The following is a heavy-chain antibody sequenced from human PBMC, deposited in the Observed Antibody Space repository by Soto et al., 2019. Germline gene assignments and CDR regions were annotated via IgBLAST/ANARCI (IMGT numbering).Heavy chain of an antibody. Sequence: QVQLQGSGPGLVKPSGTLSLTCVVSGGSISSNNWWSWVRQPPGKGLEWIGEIYHTGSTTYNPSLNSRVTISADKSKNQFSLELSSVTAADTAVYYCARDSGGGADYWGQGTLVTVSS. D-gene: IGHD2-21*01. CDR3: ARDSGGGADY. CDR2: IYHTGST. V-gene: IGHV4-4*02. J-gene: IGHJ4*02. CDR1: GGSISSNNW.